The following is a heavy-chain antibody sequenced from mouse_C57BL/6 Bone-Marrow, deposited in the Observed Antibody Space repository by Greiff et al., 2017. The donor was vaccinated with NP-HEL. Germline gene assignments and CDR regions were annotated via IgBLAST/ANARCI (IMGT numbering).Heavy chain of an antibody. CDR1: GFTFTAFY. Sequence: ELPLLHSGSGFVQPGPSLRLSCPTSGFTFTAFYIACVPHPPGQGLVWIAASCNKANDYTTEYSASVKGRFIVSRDTSQSIIYLQMNALRAENTAIYYCARDAYDGDMDYWGQGTSVTVSS. V-gene: IGHV7-1*01. CDR3: ARDAYDGDMDY. J-gene: IGHJ4*01. CDR2: SCNKANDYTT. D-gene: IGHD2-3*01.